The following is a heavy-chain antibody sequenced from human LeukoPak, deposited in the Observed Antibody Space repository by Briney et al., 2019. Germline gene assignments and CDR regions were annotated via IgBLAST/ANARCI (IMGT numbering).Heavy chain of an antibody. D-gene: IGHD3-3*01. CDR2: IKQDGSEK. CDR1: GFTFSSYW. CDR3: ARDKSVGPQYYDFWSGYYHDY. Sequence: GGSLRLSCAASGFTFSSYWMSWVRQAPGKGLEWVANIKQDGSEKYYVDSVKGRFTISRDNAKNSLYLQMNSLRAEDTAVYYCARDKSVGPQYYDFWSGYYHDYWGQGTLVTVSS. J-gene: IGHJ4*02. V-gene: IGHV3-7*03.